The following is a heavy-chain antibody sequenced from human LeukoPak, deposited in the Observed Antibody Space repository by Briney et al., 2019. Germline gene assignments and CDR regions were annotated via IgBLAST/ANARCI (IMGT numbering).Heavy chain of an antibody. CDR2: FDPEDGET. CDR3: ATGSKGSYYYDSSTYDY. D-gene: IGHD3-22*01. J-gene: IGHJ4*02. Sequence: GASVKVSCKVSGYTLTELSMHWVRQAPGKGLEWMGGFDPEDGETIYAQKFQGRVTMTEDTSTDTAYMELSSLRSEDPAVYYCATGSKGSYYYDSSTYDYWGQGTLVTVSS. V-gene: IGHV1-24*01. CDR1: GYTLTELS.